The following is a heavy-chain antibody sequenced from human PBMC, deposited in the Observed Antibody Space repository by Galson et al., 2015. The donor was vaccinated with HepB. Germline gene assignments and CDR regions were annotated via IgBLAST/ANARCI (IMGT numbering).Heavy chain of an antibody. Sequence: SLRLSCAASGFTFSSYWMSWVRQAPGKGLEWVANIKQDGSEKYYVDSVKGRFTISRDNAKNSLYLQMNSLRAEDTAVYYCARGLILLWFGELGGMDVWGQGTTVTVSS. V-gene: IGHV3-7*03. J-gene: IGHJ6*02. D-gene: IGHD3-10*01. CDR2: IKQDGSEK. CDR1: GFTFSSYW. CDR3: ARGLILLWFGELGGMDV.